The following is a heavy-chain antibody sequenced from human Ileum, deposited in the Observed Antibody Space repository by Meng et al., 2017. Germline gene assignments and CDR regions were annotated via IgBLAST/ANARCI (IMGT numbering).Heavy chain of an antibody. Sequence: GGSLRLSCAVSGFTFSNYAMNWVRHSPGKGLEWVSVISGSGSHTLYADSVKGRFTISRDNAKSTVYLEMSSLRAEDTAIYYCAKLSLDYYDSGASVAYWGQGTLVTVSS. V-gene: IGHV3-23*01. CDR1: GFTFSNYA. CDR2: ISGSGSHT. CDR3: AKLSLDYYDSGASVAY. J-gene: IGHJ4*02. D-gene: IGHD3-22*01.